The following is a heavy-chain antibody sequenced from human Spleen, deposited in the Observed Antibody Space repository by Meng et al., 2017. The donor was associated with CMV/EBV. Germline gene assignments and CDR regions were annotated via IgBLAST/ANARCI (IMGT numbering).Heavy chain of an antibody. CDR2: IIPIFGTA. D-gene: IGHD1-26*01. V-gene: IGHV1-69*05. CDR1: GGTFSSYA. J-gene: IGHJ4*02. Sequence: SVKVSCKASGGTFSSYAISWVRQAPGQGLEWMGGIIPIFGTANYAQKFQGRVTITTDESTSTAYMELSSLRSDDTAMYYCARGDGVGATDYWGQGTLVTVSS. CDR3: ARGDGVGATDY.